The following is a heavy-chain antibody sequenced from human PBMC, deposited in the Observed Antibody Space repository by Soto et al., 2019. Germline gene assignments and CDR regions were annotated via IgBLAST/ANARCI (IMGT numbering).Heavy chain of an antibody. CDR3: AAAPAGYYDSSGYYYTHYYYYGMDV. V-gene: IGHV1-58*02. Sequence: SVKVSCKASGYTFTSYSMHWVRQAPGQRLEWKGWIVVGSGNTNYAQKFQERVTITRDMSTSTAYMELSSLRSEDTAVYYCAAAPAGYYDSSGYYYTHYYYYGMDVWGQGTTVTVSS. CDR1: GYTFTSYS. J-gene: IGHJ6*02. D-gene: IGHD3-22*01. CDR2: IVVGSGNT.